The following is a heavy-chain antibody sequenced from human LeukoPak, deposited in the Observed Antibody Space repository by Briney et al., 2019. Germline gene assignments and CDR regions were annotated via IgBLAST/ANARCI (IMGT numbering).Heavy chain of an antibody. CDR2: TDHSGTT. D-gene: IGHD3-16*02. CDR1: GGSFSGYF. CDR3: ARHQITVIQGGAAFDR. J-gene: IGHJ3*01. Sequence: SETLSLTCAVYGGSFSGYFWSWIRQTPGKGLEWIGETDHSGTTNYNPSLKSRVIISPDTSKSQFSLKVNSVTAADTAVYYCARHQITVIQGGAAFDRWGQGTMVTVSS. V-gene: IGHV4-34*01.